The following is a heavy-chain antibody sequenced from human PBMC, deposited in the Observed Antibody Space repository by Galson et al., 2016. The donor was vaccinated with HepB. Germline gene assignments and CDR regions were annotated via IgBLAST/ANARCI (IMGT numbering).Heavy chain of an antibody. CDR1: GGMFSSYV. D-gene: IGHD3-10*01. J-gene: IGHJ4*01. V-gene: IGHV1-69*13. CDR2: IIPLFGLT. CDR3: ARYTMVRGAADF. Sequence: SVKVSCKASGGMFSSYVFSWVRQAPGQGLEWVGGIIPLFGLTSYTQKFHDRVTLTAEGFTDTVYMNLTSLNSEDTATYFWARYTMVRGAADFWGHGTLVSVSS.